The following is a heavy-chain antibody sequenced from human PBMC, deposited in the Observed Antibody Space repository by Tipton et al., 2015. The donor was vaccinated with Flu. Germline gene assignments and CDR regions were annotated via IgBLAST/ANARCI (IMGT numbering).Heavy chain of an antibody. CDR1: GGSISSYY. V-gene: IGHV4-59*01. CDR3: ARAPDSIVGATVFDY. Sequence: TLSLTCTVSGGSISSYYWSWIRQPPGKGLEWIGYIYYSRSTNYNPSLKSRVTISVDTSKNQFSLKLSSVTAADTAVYYCARAPDSIVGATVFDYWGQGTLVTVSS. CDR2: IYYSRST. D-gene: IGHD1-26*01. J-gene: IGHJ4*02.